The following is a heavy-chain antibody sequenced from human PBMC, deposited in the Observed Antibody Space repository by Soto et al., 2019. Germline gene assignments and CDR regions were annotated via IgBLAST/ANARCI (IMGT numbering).Heavy chain of an antibody. Sequence: QVQLVQSGAEVKKPGASVKVSCKASGYTFTSYGISWVRQAPGRGLVWMGWISAYNGNTNYAQKPQGTDTMNTATSTSTAYMELRSLRSDDTAVYYCARTSDYYRSGSQYSFHYWGQETLVTVSS. CDR1: GYTFTSYG. CDR3: ARTSDYYRSGSQYSFHY. CDR2: ISAYNGNT. V-gene: IGHV1-18*01. J-gene: IGHJ4*02. D-gene: IGHD3-10*01.